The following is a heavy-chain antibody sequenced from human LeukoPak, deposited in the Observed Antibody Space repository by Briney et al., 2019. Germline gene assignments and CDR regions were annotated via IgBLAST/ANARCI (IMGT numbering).Heavy chain of an antibody. J-gene: IGHJ4*02. Sequence: TTSETLSLTCTVSGGSISSSSYYWGWIRQPPGKGLEWIGSIYYSGSTYYNPSLKSRVTISVDTSKNQFSLKLSSVTAADTAVYYCARQPIGYCSGGSCYQGFDYWGQGTLVTVSP. CDR1: GGSISSSSYY. CDR3: ARQPIGYCSGGSCYQGFDY. V-gene: IGHV4-39*01. CDR2: IYYSGST. D-gene: IGHD2-15*01.